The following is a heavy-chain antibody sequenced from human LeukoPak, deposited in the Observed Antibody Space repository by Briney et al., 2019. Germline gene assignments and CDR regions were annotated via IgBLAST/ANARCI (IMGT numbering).Heavy chain of an antibody. Sequence: ASVKVSCKASGYTFTSYGISWVRQAPGQGLEWMGWISAYNGNTNYAQKLQGRATMTTDISTSTAYMELRSLRSDDTAVYYCARDPHLDYEGMDVWGQGTTVTVSS. J-gene: IGHJ6*02. V-gene: IGHV1-18*01. CDR1: GYTFTSYG. CDR3: ARDPHLDYEGMDV. CDR2: ISAYNGNT.